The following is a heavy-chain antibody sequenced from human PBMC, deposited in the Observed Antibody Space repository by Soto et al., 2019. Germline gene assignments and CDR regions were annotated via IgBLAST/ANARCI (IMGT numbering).Heavy chain of an antibody. CDR3: ARDRSRAGYFDY. D-gene: IGHD6-13*01. Sequence: PSETLSLTCTVSGDSISSGGYYWSWIRQHPGKGLEWIGYIYYSGSTYYNPSLKSRVTISLDTPKNQFSLKLTSVTAADTAVYYCARDRSRAGYFDYWGQGTLVTVSS. CDR1: GDSISSGGYY. J-gene: IGHJ4*02. CDR2: IYYSGST. V-gene: IGHV4-31*03.